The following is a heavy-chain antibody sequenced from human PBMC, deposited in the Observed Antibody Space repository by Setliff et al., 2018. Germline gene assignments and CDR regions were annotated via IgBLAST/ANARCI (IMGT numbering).Heavy chain of an antibody. CDR1: GGSISTSSY. CDR3: ATTTLGRYCFGGNCYFGY. J-gene: IGHJ4*02. V-gene: IGHV4-39*01. Sequence: PSETLSLTCTVSGGSISTSSYWGWIRQPPGKGLEWIGSIYYSGTTYHNPSLKSRVTLSVDTSNNQFSLKVSSVTAADTAVYYCATTTLGRYCFGGNCYFGYWGQGTLVTVSS. D-gene: IGHD2-15*01. CDR2: IYYSGTT.